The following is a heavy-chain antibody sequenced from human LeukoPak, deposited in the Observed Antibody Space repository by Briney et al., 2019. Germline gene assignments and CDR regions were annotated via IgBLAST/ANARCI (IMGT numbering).Heavy chain of an antibody. V-gene: IGHV4-39*07. CDR2: IYYSGST. CDR3: ARDLGGTYYYGSGSYNWFDP. D-gene: IGHD3-10*01. J-gene: IGHJ5*02. Sequence: SETLSLTCTVSGGFVSSGSYYWGWLRQPAGRGLEWIGDIYYSGSTYYDPSLKSRVTISVETSKTQFSLKLSSVTAADTAVYYCARDLGGTYYYGSGSYNWFDPWGQGTLVTVPS. CDR1: GGFVSSGSYY.